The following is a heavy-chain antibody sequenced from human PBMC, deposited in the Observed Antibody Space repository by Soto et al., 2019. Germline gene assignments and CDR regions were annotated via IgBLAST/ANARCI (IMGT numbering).Heavy chain of an antibody. CDR2: INPNSGDT. Sequence: ASVKVSCKASGYTLAEYFTHWLRQAPGQGLEWMGWINPNSGDTKYTEKFQGRVTMSRDTSINTAYLELTSLKFDDTAVYYCARDRGPNWLDSWGQGPLVTVYS. V-gene: IGHV1-2*02. D-gene: IGHD3-10*01. CDR1: GYTLAEYF. CDR3: ARDRGPNWLDS. J-gene: IGHJ5*01.